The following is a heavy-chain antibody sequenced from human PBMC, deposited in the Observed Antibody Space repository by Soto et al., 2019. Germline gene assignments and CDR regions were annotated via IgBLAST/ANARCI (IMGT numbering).Heavy chain of an antibody. V-gene: IGHV3-49*03. CDR2: IRSKAYGGTT. D-gene: IGHD4-4*01. CDR3: TRVMTTVTSFEPNWFDP. CDR1: GFTFGYYA. Sequence: GVSLRLSCTASGFTFGYYAMIWFRQATGQGLVWVGFIRSKAYGGTTENAASVKGRFTISRDDSKSIAYLQMNSLKTEDTAVYYCTRVMTTVTSFEPNWFDPWGQGTLVTVSS. J-gene: IGHJ5*02.